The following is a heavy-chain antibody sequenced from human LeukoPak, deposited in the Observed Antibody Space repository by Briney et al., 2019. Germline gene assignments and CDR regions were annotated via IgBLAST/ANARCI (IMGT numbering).Heavy chain of an antibody. V-gene: IGHV3-7*01. CDR1: GFRFGDYW. CDR2: IKQDGAEK. D-gene: IGHD1-26*01. J-gene: IGHJ4*02. CDR3: ARVGAWDLQRVFEY. Sequence: GGFLRLSCAASGFRFGDYWMTWARHIPGKGLEWVANIKQDGAEKHYAESVEGRFIISRDNAKNSLYLEMDILKVEDTAVYYCARVGAWDLQRVFEYWGQGTLVTVSS.